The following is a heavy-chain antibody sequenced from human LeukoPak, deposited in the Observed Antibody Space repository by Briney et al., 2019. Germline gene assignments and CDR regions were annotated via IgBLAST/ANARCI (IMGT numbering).Heavy chain of an antibody. Sequence: SETLSLTCTVSGVSISGYYWSWIRQPPGKGLEWIGYIYYSGSTNYNPSLKSRVTISVDTSKNQFSLKLSSVTAADTAVYYCAREVVGEWNYYDSSGYYDQMYYFDYWGQGTLVTVSS. V-gene: IGHV4-4*08. J-gene: IGHJ4*02. D-gene: IGHD3-22*01. CDR1: GVSISGYY. CDR2: IYYSGST. CDR3: AREVVGEWNYYDSSGYYDQMYYFDY.